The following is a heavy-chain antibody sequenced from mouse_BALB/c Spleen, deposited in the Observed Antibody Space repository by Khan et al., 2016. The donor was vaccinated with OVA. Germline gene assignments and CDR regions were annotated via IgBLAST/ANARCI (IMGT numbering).Heavy chain of an antibody. V-gene: IGHV3-2*02. Sequence: EVELVESGPGLVKPSQSLSLTCTVTGYSITSGYGWNWLRQFPGNKLEWMGYISYSGSTTYNPSLKSRISITRDTSKNQFFLQLNSVTTEDTATYYCARTARIKYWGQGTTLTVSS. CDR1: GYSITSGYG. J-gene: IGHJ2*01. CDR2: ISYSGST. D-gene: IGHD1-2*01. CDR3: ARTARIKY.